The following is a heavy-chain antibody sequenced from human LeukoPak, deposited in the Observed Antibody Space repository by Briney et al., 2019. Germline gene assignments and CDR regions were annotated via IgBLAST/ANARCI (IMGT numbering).Heavy chain of an antibody. D-gene: IGHD2-21*01. CDR3: AKDCGGDCFSRKYFQH. J-gene: IGHJ1*01. Sequence: GGSLRLSCAASGFTFTTYAMTWVRQTPGKGLEWVSAISGSGASTYYADSVKGRFTISRDSSKNTVYLQMNSLRAEDTTVYYCAKDCGGDCFSRKYFQHWGQGTLVTVSS. CDR1: GFTFTTYA. V-gene: IGHV3-23*01. CDR2: ISGSGAST.